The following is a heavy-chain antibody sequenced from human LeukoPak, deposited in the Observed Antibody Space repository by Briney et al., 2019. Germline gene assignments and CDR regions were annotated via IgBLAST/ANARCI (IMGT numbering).Heavy chain of an antibody. D-gene: IGHD3-22*01. CDR3: ARTGFGYYDSSGYLGGFDY. CDR1: GYTFTGYY. CDR2: INPNSGGT. V-gene: IGHV1-2*02. Sequence: ASVKVSCKASGYTFTGYYMHWVRQAPGQGLEWMGWINPNSGGTNYAQKFQGRVTMTRDTSISTAYMELSSLRSEDMAVYYCARTGFGYYDSSGYLGGFDYWGQGTLVTVSS. J-gene: IGHJ4*02.